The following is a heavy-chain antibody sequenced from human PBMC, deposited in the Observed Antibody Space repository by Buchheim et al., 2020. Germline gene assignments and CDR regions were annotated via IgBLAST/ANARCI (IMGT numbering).Heavy chain of an antibody. CDR1: GYTFTSHY. Sequence: QVQLVQSGAEVKKPGASVKVSCKASGYTFTSHYMHWVRQAPGQGLEWMGIINPTGGSTSYAQRFQGRVTMTRGTSPSTVYMELSSLRSEDTAVYYCAREVLAAAGTFDYWGQGTL. CDR2: INPTGGST. J-gene: IGHJ4*02. CDR3: AREVLAAAGTFDY. V-gene: IGHV1-46*01. D-gene: IGHD6-13*01.